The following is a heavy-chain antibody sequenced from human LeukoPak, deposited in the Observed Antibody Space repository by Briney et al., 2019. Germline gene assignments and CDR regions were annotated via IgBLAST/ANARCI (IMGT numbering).Heavy chain of an antibody. CDR1: GFTFSSYD. Sequence: GGSLRLSCAASGFTFSSYDMHWVRQATGKGLEWVSAIGTAGDTYYPGSVKGRFTISRENAKNSLYLQMNSLRAGDTAVYYCARGRGSGYYDWYFDLWGRGTLVTVSS. V-gene: IGHV3-13*01. J-gene: IGHJ2*01. CDR2: IGTAGDT. D-gene: IGHD3-22*01. CDR3: ARGRGSGYYDWYFDL.